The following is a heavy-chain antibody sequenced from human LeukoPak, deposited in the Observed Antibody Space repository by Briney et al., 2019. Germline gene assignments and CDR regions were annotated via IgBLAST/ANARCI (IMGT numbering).Heavy chain of an antibody. V-gene: IGHV4-4*07. J-gene: IGHJ4*02. D-gene: IGHD3-16*01. CDR3: ARDLGLSLDY. CDR2: IFVSGGS. CDR1: GGSISPYY. Sequence: SETLSLTCTVSGGSISPYYWSWLRQPAGKGLEWIGRIFVSGGSNYNPSLKSRVAMSVDTSRNEFSLRLNSVTAADTAVYYCARDLGLSLDYWGRGALVTVSS.